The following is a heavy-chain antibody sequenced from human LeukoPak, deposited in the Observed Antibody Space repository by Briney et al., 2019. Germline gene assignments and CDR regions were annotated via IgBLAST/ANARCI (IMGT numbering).Heavy chain of an antibody. V-gene: IGHV3-23*01. CDR1: GFNFSYYA. CDR2: ISGSGGST. D-gene: IGHD2-15*01. Sequence: GGSLRLSCTASGFNFSYYAMSWVRQAPGKGLEWVSAISGSGGSTYYADSVKGRFTISRDNSKNTLYLQMNSLRAEDTAVYYCVGYSFTYYYYGMDVWGQGTTVTVSS. CDR3: VGYSFTYYYYGMDV. J-gene: IGHJ6*02.